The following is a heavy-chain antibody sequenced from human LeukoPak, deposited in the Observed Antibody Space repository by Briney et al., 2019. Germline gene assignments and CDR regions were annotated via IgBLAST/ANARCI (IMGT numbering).Heavy chain of an antibody. CDR2: ISSSSRYI. CDR3: ASLIAPPGNLEHSFYYYYMDV. Sequence: PGGSLRLSCAASGFTFSGYSMNWVRQAPGKGLEWVSSISSSSRYIYYADSVKGRFTISRDNAKNSLYLQMNTLRADDTAVYYCASLIAPPGNLEHSFYYYYMDVWGKGTTVTVSS. J-gene: IGHJ6*03. V-gene: IGHV3-21*01. D-gene: IGHD6-13*01. CDR1: GFTFSGYS.